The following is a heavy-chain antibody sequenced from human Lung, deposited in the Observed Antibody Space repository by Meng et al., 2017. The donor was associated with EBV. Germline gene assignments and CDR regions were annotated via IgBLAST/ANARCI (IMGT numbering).Heavy chain of an antibody. CDR2: IYYSGST. V-gene: IGHV4-31*03. CDR3: ARGLWYYDRGGYFDN. CDR1: GASISSGGHY. D-gene: IGHD3-22*01. J-gene: IGHJ4*02. Sequence: QVQLQEPGPALLKPSQTLSPTCTVSGASISSGGHYWSWIRQHPEKGLEWIGYIYYSGSTYYKPSLKSRLTISVDTSKNQLSLRLSSVTAADTAVYYCARGLWYYDRGGYFDNWGRGTLVTVSS.